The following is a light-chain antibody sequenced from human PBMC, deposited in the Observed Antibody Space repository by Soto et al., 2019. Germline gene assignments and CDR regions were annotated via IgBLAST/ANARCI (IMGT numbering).Light chain of an antibody. Sequence: EVVMTQSPATLSVSPGERATLSCSASQSISSNLAWYQQKPGQAPRLLIYGASTKATGIPARFSGSVSGTVFTLTISSLQPEDFAVYYCQQYNYWPPWTFGQGTKVEIK. CDR3: QQYNYWPPWT. CDR1: QSISSN. CDR2: GAS. J-gene: IGKJ1*01. V-gene: IGKV3-15*01.